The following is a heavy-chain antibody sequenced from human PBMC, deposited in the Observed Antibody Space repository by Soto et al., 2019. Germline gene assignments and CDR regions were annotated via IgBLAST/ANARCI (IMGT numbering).Heavy chain of an antibody. V-gene: IGHV3-30-3*01. D-gene: IGHD3-22*01. Sequence: GGSLRLSCAASGFTFSSYAMHWVRQAPGKGLEWVAVISYDGSNKYYADSVKGRFTISRDNSKNTLYLQMNSLRAEDTAVYYCARDGSSGYSYYYYYGMDVWGQGTTVTVSS. CDR2: ISYDGSNK. CDR1: GFTFSSYA. J-gene: IGHJ6*02. CDR3: ARDGSSGYSYYYYYGMDV.